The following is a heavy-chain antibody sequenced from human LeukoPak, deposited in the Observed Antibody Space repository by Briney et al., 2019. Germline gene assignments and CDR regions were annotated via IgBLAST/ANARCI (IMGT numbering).Heavy chain of an antibody. CDR3: AKDYYGSGTYDY. Sequence: GGSLRLSCAASGFTFSDYYMSWIRQAPGKGLEWVSGISWNSGSIGCADSVKGRFTISRDNAKNSLYLQMNSLRAEDTALYYCAKDYYGSGTYDYWGQGTLVTVSS. CDR2: ISWNSGSI. J-gene: IGHJ4*02. V-gene: IGHV3-9*01. D-gene: IGHD3-10*01. CDR1: GFTFSDYY.